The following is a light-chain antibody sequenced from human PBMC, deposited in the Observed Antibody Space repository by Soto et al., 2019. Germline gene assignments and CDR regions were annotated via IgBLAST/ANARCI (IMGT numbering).Light chain of an antibody. J-gene: IGLJ2*01. Sequence: QSALTQPASVSGSPGQSITISCTGTSSDVGGYNYVSWYQQHPGKAPKLMIYDVSNRPSGVSNRFSGSKSGNTASLTISGLHAEDEADYYCSSYTSSSTYVVFGGGTQQTVL. CDR2: DVS. CDR1: SSDVGGYNY. V-gene: IGLV2-14*01. CDR3: SSYTSSSTYVV.